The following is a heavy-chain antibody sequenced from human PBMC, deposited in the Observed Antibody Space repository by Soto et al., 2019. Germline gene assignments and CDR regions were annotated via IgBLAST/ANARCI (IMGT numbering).Heavy chain of an antibody. CDR3: AKDGLRYYYDSSGYYIRYFDY. Sequence: GESLKISCAASGFTFDDYTMHWVRQAPGKGLEWVSLISWDGGSTYYADSVKGRFTISRDNSKNSLYLQMNSLRTEDTALYYCAKDGLRYYYDSSGYYIRYFDYWGQGTLVTVSS. V-gene: IGHV3-43*01. CDR1: GFTFDDYT. D-gene: IGHD3-22*01. CDR2: ISWDGGST. J-gene: IGHJ4*02.